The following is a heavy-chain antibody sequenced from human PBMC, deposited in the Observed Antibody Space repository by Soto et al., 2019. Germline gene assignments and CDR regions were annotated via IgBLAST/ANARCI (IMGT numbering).Heavy chain of an antibody. CDR1: GGTFSSYA. J-gene: IGHJ4*02. V-gene: IGHV1-69*01. Sequence: QVQLVQSGAEVKKPGSSVTVSCKASGGTFSSYAISWVRQAPGQGLEWMGGISPIFGPANYAQKFQGRVKMTADEATRTAYMELSSLRSEDTAVYYCARGDYYDSSGYSAYWGQGTLVTVSS. D-gene: IGHD3-22*01. CDR2: ISPIFGPA. CDR3: ARGDYYDSSGYSAY.